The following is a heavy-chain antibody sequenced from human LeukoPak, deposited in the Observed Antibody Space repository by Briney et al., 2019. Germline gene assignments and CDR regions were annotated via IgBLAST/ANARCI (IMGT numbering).Heavy chain of an antibody. CDR1: GFTFSSYA. J-gene: IGHJ4*02. Sequence: GGSLRHSCAASGFTFSSYAMSWVRQAPGKGLEWVSAIRGSGGSTYYADSVKGRFTISRDNSKNTLYLQMNSLRAEDTAVYYCAKRSGGSWFDYWGQGTLVTVSS. D-gene: IGHD2-15*01. CDR2: IRGSGGST. V-gene: IGHV3-23*01. CDR3: AKRSGGSWFDY.